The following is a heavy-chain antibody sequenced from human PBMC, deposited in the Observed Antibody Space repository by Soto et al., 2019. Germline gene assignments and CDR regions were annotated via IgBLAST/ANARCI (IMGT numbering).Heavy chain of an antibody. CDR1: GYSFTSYW. D-gene: IGHD6-25*01. V-gene: IGHV5-51*01. J-gene: IGHJ5*02. Sequence: PGESLKISCXGSGYSFTSYWIGWVRQMPGKGLEWMGIIYPGDSDTRYSPSFQGQVTISADKSISTAYLQWSSLKASDTAMYYCARSKRFSANWFDPWGQGTLVTVSS. CDR2: IYPGDSDT. CDR3: ARSKRFSANWFDP.